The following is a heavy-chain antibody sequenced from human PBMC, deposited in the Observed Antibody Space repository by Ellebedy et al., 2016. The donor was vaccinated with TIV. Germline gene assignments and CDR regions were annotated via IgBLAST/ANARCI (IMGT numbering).Heavy chain of an antibody. CDR1: GPSFSSYY. CDR2: ISLGGSP. Sequence: SETLSLXXAVSGPSFSSYYWSWIRQFPGKGLQWIGEISLGGSPTYNPSLESRLTMSVGTSENVLSLRLTSVTAADTAIYYCARGRMTIFGVAKDYDSWGQGTPVTVSS. J-gene: IGHJ5*01. D-gene: IGHD3-3*01. V-gene: IGHV4-34*01. CDR3: ARGRMTIFGVAKDYDS.